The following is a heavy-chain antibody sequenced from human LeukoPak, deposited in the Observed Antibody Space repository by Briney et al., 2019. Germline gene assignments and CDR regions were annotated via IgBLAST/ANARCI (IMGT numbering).Heavy chain of an antibody. Sequence: SETLSLTCTVSGGSISSSSYYWGWIRQPPGKGLEWIGSIYYSGSTYYNPSLKSRVTISMDKSKNQFSLKLSSVTAADTAVYYCARGSGWYGGFDYWGQGTLVTVSS. CDR3: ARGSGWYGGFDY. J-gene: IGHJ4*02. CDR1: GGSISSSSYY. D-gene: IGHD6-19*01. CDR2: IYYSGST. V-gene: IGHV4-39*07.